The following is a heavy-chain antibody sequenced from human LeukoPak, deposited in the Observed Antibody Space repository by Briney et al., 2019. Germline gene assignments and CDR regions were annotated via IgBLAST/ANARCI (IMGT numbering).Heavy chain of an antibody. V-gene: IGHV3-23*01. CDR1: GFTFNIYG. J-gene: IGHJ4*02. CDR3: AKDATPRNRLWDHFDS. Sequence: GGSLRLSCVASGFTFNIYGLSWVRQAPGKGLEGVSSVGGGDDIHYGHSVKGRFTGYRDDAKNTVYLQMNSLRVEDTAIYFCAKDATPRNRLWDHFDSWGQGTLVSVSS. D-gene: IGHD2-21*01. CDR2: VGGGDDI.